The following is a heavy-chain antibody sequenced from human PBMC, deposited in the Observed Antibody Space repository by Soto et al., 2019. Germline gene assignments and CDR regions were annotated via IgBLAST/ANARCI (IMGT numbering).Heavy chain of an antibody. V-gene: IGHV4-39*01. CDR2: IYYSGQT. Sequence: PSETLSLTCSVSGVSISGSSYYWGWIRQPPGKGLEWIGSIYYSGQTYYNPSLKSRVTISVDRSKNQFSLNLTSVTATDTAFYYCARHGSSWGKGTLVTVSS. CDR3: ARHGSS. CDR1: GVSISGSSYY. J-gene: IGHJ5*02.